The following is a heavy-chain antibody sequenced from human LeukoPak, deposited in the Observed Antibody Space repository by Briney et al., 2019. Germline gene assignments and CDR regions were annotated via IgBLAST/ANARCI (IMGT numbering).Heavy chain of an antibody. Sequence: GGSLRLSCAASGFTFSSYSMNWVRQAPGKGLEWVSSISSSSSYIYYADSVKGRFTISRDNAKNSLYLQMNSLRAEDTAVYYCARDPPVVVPAAIPSYWGQGTLATVSS. J-gene: IGHJ4*02. D-gene: IGHD2-2*01. V-gene: IGHV3-21*01. CDR3: ARDPPVVVPAAIPSY. CDR2: ISSSSSYI. CDR1: GFTFSSYS.